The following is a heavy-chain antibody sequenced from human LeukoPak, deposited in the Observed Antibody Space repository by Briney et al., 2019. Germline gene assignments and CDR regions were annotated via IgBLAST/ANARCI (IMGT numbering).Heavy chain of an antibody. V-gene: IGHV3-30*04. CDR1: GFTFSSYV. J-gene: IGHJ4*02. CDR3: ARDPRSSGYFFDY. D-gene: IGHD3-22*01. Sequence: GRSLRLPCAASGFTFSSYVMHWVRQAPDKGLEWVTVISYDATNTYYADSVKGRFTISRDNSKNTLYLQMNSLRAEDTAVYYCARDPRSSGYFFDYWGQGTLVTVSS. CDR2: ISYDATNT.